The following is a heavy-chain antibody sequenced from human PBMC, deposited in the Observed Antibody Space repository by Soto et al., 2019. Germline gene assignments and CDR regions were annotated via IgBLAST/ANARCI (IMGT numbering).Heavy chain of an antibody. J-gene: IGHJ6*02. CDR2: ISAYNGNT. V-gene: IGHV1-18*01. CDR1: GYTFTSYG. D-gene: IGHD3-3*01. CDR3: AREASYEFWSGYLKPHYYYYGMDV. Sequence: VSVKVSCKASGYTFTSYGISWVRQAPGQGLEWMGWISAYNGNTNYAQKLQGRVTMTTDTSTSTAYMELRSLRSDDTAVYYCAREASYEFWSGYLKPHYYYYGMDVWGQGTTVTVSS.